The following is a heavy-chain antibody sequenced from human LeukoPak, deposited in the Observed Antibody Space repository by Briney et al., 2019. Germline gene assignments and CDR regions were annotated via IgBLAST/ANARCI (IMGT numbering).Heavy chain of an antibody. D-gene: IGHD1-26*01. V-gene: IGHV3-48*04. CDR2: ISSSSSTI. Sequence: GGSLRLSCAASGFTFSSYDINWVRQAPGKGLEWVSYISSSSSTIYYADSVKGRFTISRDNARNSLYLQMNSLRAEDTAVYYCARDPYSGAYGDTYYYYMDVWGKGTTVTISS. J-gene: IGHJ6*03. CDR1: GFTFSSYD. CDR3: ARDPYSGAYGDTYYYYMDV.